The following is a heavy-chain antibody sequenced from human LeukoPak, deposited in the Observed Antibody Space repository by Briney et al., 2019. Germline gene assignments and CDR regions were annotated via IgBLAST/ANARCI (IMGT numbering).Heavy chain of an antibody. D-gene: IGHD3-10*01. CDR2: ISYDGSNK. CDR1: GFIFSNFA. V-gene: IGHV3-30*18. J-gene: IGHJ4*02. Sequence: GRSLRLSCAASGFIFSNFAMHWVRQAPGEGLEWVALISYDGSNKYYADSVEGRFTISRDNSKNTLYLQMNSLRAEDTAVYYCVKLFRPDYWGQGTLVTVSS. CDR3: VKLFRPDY.